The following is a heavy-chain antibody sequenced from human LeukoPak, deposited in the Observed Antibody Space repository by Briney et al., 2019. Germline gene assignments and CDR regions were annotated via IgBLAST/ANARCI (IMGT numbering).Heavy chain of an antibody. J-gene: IGHJ4*02. CDR1: AFTFSSHP. Sequence: GGSLRLSCAASAFTFSSHPMGWVRRAPGKGLEWVSSICSSIGCTYYADSVRGRFAISRDDSENTLYLQMNSLRAEDTAVYYCARISLAPSDNFDSWGQGTLVTVSS. CDR3: ARISLAPSDNFDS. V-gene: IGHV3-23*01. CDR2: ICSSIGCT. D-gene: IGHD1-1*01.